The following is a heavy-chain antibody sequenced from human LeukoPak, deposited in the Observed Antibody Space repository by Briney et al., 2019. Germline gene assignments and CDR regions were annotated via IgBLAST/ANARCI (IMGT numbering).Heavy chain of an antibody. Sequence: PSETLSLTCTVSGGSISSSSYYWGWIRQPPGKGLEWIGSIYYSGSTYYNPSLKSRVTISVDTSKNQFSLKLSSVTAAETAVYYCARATRHFDYWGQGTLVTVSS. CDR2: IYYSGST. CDR3: ARATRHFDY. CDR1: GGSISSSSYY. D-gene: IGHD2-2*01. J-gene: IGHJ4*02. V-gene: IGHV4-39*07.